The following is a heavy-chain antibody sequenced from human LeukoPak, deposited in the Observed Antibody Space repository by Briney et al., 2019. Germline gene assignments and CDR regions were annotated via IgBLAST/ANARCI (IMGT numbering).Heavy chain of an antibody. V-gene: IGHV1-2*02. CDR2: INPNSGGT. CDR1: VYTYTGYY. J-gene: IGHJ5*02. CDR3: GRDVVATITGWFDP. Sequence: ASVKVSCKASVYTYTGYYMHWVRQAPGQGLEWMGWINPNSGGTKYAQKFQGRVTMTRDTSISTAYMELSRLRSDDTAVYYCGRDVVATITGWFDPWGQGTLVTVSS. D-gene: IGHD5-12*01.